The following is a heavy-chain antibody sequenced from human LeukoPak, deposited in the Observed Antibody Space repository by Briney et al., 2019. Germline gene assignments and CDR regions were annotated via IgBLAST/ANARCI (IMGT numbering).Heavy chain of an antibody. D-gene: IGHD3-10*01. CDR1: GGSFSGYY. V-gene: IGHV4-34*01. CDR3: ARLRGPTYYYGSGSYYNARISYYYYGMDV. CDR2: INHSGST. Sequence: PSETLSLTCAVYGGSFSGYYWSWIRQPPGKGLEWIGEINHSGSTNYNPSLKSRVTISVDTSKNQFSLKLSSVTAADTAVYYCARLRGPTYYYGSGSYYNARISYYYYGMDVWSQGTTVTVSS. J-gene: IGHJ6*02.